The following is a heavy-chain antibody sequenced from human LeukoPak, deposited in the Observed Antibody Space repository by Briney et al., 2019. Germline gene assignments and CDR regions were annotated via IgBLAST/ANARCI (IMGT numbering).Heavy chain of an antibody. D-gene: IGHD2-2*01. CDR3: ARFKSGPGCSSASCTDFDY. CDR1: GGSISSYY. J-gene: IGHJ4*02. V-gene: IGHV4-59*08. CDR2: IYYSGST. Sequence: SETLSLTCTVSGGSISSYYWSWIRQPPGKGLEWIGYIYYSGSTNYNPSLKSRVTISVGTSKNQFSLKVRSVTAADTAVYYCARFKSGPGCSSASCTDFDYWGQGTLVTVSS.